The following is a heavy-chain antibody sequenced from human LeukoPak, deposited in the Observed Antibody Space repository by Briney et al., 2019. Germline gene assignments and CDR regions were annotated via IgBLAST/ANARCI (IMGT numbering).Heavy chain of an antibody. CDR2: IWYDGSDK. V-gene: IGHV3-33*01. D-gene: IGHD3-22*01. CDR3: ARDEYYYDSSGYFSYPTPYDAFDI. Sequence: SLRLSCAASGFTFSAYGMHWGRQAPGRGLEWVAVIWYDGSDKFYADSVKGRFIISRDNSKNTLYLQMNSLRAEDTALYYCARDEYYYDSSGYFSYPTPYDAFDIWGQGTLVTVSS. CDR1: GFTFSAYG. J-gene: IGHJ3*02.